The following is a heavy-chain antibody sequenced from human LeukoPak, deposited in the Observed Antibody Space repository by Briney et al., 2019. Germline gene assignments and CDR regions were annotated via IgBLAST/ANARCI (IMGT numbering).Heavy chain of an antibody. Sequence: SETLSLTCTVSGYAIISGGFSRNWIRQPPGKGLEWIGCIYDRGPAHYNPSLKSRFTISVDRPKNQFFLNVTSLTAADTAVYYCARSRQASGLFSSWGQGTLVVVSS. CDR3: ARSRQASGLFSS. CDR1: GYAIISGGFS. J-gene: IGHJ5*02. V-gene: IGHV4-30-2*01. CDR2: IYDRGPA. D-gene: IGHD3-10*01.